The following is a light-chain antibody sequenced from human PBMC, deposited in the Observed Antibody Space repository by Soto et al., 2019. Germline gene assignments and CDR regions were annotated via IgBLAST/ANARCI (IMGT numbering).Light chain of an antibody. Sequence: DIQITQSPSSLSASVGDRVTITCRASQSISSYLNWYQQKPGKAPKLLIYAASSLRSGVPSRFSGSGSGTDFTLTISSLQPEDFATYYCQQSYSTPPTFGQGTKVDIK. V-gene: IGKV1-39*01. CDR1: QSISSY. CDR2: AAS. J-gene: IGKJ1*01. CDR3: QQSYSTPPT.